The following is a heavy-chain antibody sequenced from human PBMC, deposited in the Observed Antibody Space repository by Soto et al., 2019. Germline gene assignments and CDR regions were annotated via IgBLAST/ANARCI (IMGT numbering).Heavy chain of an antibody. V-gene: IGHV3-30-3*01. CDR2: ISYDGSNK. CDR1: GFTFSSYA. D-gene: IGHD2-21*02. CDR3: ARECGGDCPGAFDI. J-gene: IGHJ3*02. Sequence: LRLSCAASGFTFSSYAMHWVRQAPGKGLEWVAVISYDGSNKYYADSVKGRFTISRDNSKNTLYLQMNSLRAEDTAVYYCARECGGDCPGAFDIWGQGTMVTVSS.